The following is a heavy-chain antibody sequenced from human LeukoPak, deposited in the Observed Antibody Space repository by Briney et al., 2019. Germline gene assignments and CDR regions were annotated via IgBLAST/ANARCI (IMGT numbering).Heavy chain of an antibody. V-gene: IGHV3-48*01. CDR3: ARVTYDFWSSPTYYMDV. J-gene: IGHJ6*03. CDR1: GFTFSSYS. CDR2: ISSSSSTI. D-gene: IGHD3-3*01. Sequence: GGSLRLSCAASGFTFSSYSMNWVRQAPGEGLEWVSYISSSSSTIYYADSVKGRFTISRDNAKNSLYLQMNSLRAEDTAVYYCARVTYDFWSSPTYYMDVWGKGTTVTVSS.